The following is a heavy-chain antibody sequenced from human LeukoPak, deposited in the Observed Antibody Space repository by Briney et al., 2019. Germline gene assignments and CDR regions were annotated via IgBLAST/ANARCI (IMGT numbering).Heavy chain of an antibody. CDR3: ARVRITMVRGSRYYYMDV. Sequence: GGSLRLSCAASGFTFSSYEMNWVRQAPGKGLEWVSYISSSGSTIYYADSVKGRFTISRDNAKNSLYLQMNSLRAEDTAVYYCARVRITMVRGSRYYYMDVWGKGTTVTISS. J-gene: IGHJ6*03. CDR1: GFTFSSYE. V-gene: IGHV3-48*03. CDR2: ISSSGSTI. D-gene: IGHD3-10*01.